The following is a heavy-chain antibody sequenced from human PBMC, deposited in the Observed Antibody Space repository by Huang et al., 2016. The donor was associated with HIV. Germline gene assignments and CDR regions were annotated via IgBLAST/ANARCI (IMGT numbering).Heavy chain of an antibody. D-gene: IGHD6-13*01. CDR2: ISYDGKTK. V-gene: IGHV3-30*18. CDR1: GFTFSSYG. CDR3: AKGGSAAAVLDF. Sequence: QVQLVESGGGVVQPGRSLRISCAASGFTFSSYGMHWVRQAPGEGVEWVAGISYDGKTKYYADSVKGRFSISRDNSKTTVYLQLNSLRVEDTAVYYCAKGGSAAAVLDFWGQGTLVTVSS. J-gene: IGHJ4*02.